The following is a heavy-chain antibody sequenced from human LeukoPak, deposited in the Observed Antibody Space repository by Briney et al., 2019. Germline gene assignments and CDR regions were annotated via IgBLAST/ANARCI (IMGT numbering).Heavy chain of an antibody. J-gene: IGHJ4*02. V-gene: IGHV4-39*01. CDR1: GGSISSSSYY. Sequence: SETLSLTCTVSGGSISSSSYYWGWIRQPPGKGLEWTGSIYYSGSTYYNPSLKSRVTISVDTSKNQFSLKLNSVTAADTAVYYCARRVVGYYDILTGYYGEYFDYWGQGTLVTVSS. D-gene: IGHD3-9*01. CDR2: IYYSGST. CDR3: ARRVVGYYDILTGYYGEYFDY.